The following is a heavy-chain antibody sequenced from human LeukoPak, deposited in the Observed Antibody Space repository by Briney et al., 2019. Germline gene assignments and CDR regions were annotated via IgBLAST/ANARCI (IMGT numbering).Heavy chain of an antibody. CDR3: ARKSGHFDY. J-gene: IGHJ4*02. V-gene: IGHV4-34*01. CDR1: GGSFSGYY. Sequence: SETLSLTCAVYGGSFSGYYWSWIRQPPGKGLEWIGEINHSGCTNYNPSLKSRVTISVDTSKNQFSLKLSSVTAADTAVYYCARKSGHFDYWGQGTLVTVSS. CDR2: INHSGCT. D-gene: IGHD3-10*01.